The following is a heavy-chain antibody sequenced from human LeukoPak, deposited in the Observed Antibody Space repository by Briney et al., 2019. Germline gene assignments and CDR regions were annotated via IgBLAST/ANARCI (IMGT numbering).Heavy chain of an antibody. Sequence: SVKVSCKASGGTFSSYAISWVRQAPGQGLEWMGGIIPIFGTANYAQKFQGRVTMTRDMSTSTVYMELSSLRSEDTAVYYCARDSGYSGYDLGFDYWGQGTLVTVSS. J-gene: IGHJ4*02. V-gene: IGHV1-69*05. CDR1: GGTFSSYA. D-gene: IGHD5-12*01. CDR3: ARDSGYSGYDLGFDY. CDR2: IIPIFGTA.